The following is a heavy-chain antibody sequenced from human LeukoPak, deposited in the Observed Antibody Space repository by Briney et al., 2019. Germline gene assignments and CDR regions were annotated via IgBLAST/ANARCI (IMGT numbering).Heavy chain of an antibody. D-gene: IGHD6-13*01. J-gene: IGHJ6*02. V-gene: IGHV4-59*01. CDR2: IYYSGST. Sequence: PPETLSLTCTVSGGSISSYYWSWIRQPPGKGLEWIGYIYYSGSTNYDPSLKSRVTISVDTSKNQFSLKLSSVTAADTAVYYCAGTLYSSSWYGPLNYYYYGMDVWGQGTTVTVSS. CDR1: GGSISSYY. CDR3: AGTLYSSSWYGPLNYYYYGMDV.